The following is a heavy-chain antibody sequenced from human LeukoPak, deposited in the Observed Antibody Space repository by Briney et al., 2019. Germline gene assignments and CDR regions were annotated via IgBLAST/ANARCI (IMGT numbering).Heavy chain of an antibody. Sequence: ASVKVPCKASGYTFTSYDINWVRQATGQGLEWMGWMNPNCGNTGYAQKFQGRVTMTRNTSISTAYMELSSLRSEDTAVYYCARGTRYYYDSSGYYQPYYYYYMDVWGKGTTVTVSS. CDR3: ARGTRYYYDSSGYYQPYYYYYMDV. D-gene: IGHD3-22*01. CDR2: MNPNCGNT. CDR1: GYTFTSYD. V-gene: IGHV1-8*01. J-gene: IGHJ6*03.